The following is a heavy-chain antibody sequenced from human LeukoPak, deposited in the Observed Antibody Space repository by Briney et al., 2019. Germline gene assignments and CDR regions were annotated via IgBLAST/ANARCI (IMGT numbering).Heavy chain of an antibody. CDR1: GGSISSYY. D-gene: IGHD2-2*01. Sequence: PSETLSLTCTVSGGSISSYYWSWIRQPPGKGLEWIGYIYYSGSRNYNPSLKSRVTISVDTSKNQFSLKLSSVTAADTAVYYCARGVLRCSSSSCSLPGDYWGQGTLVTVSS. CDR2: IYYSGSR. J-gene: IGHJ4*02. V-gene: IGHV4-59*01. CDR3: ARGVLRCSSSSCSLPGDY.